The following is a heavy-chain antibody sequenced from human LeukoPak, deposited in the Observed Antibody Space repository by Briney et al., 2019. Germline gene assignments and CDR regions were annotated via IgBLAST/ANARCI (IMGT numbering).Heavy chain of an antibody. CDR2: ISANGRNT. V-gene: IGHV3-64*01. J-gene: IGHJ4*02. Sequence: PGGSLRLSCAASGFIVSSYSMHWVRQAPGKGLEFVSAISANGRNTYYASSVKGRFTISRDNSKNTLYLQMGSLRAEDTAVYYCARVGKNTAMVYRGLDYWGQGTLVTVSS. D-gene: IGHD5-18*01. CDR1: GFIVSSYS. CDR3: ARVGKNTAMVYRGLDY.